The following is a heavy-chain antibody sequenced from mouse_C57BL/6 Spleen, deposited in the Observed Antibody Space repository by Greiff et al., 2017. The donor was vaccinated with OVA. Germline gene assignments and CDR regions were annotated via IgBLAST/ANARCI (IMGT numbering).Heavy chain of an antibody. V-gene: IGHV5-9-1*02. J-gene: IGHJ2*01. CDR1: GFTFSSYA. CDR3: TSSYYCNSYDYFDD. D-gene: IGHD1-1*01. Sequence: EVKVVESGEGLVKPGGSLKLSCAASGFTFSSYAMSWVRQTPEKRLEWVAYISSGGDYIYYADTVKGRFTISRDHARNTLYLQLSRLMSYVTSLYYFTSSYYCNSYDYFDDWGQGTTPTVSS. CDR2: ISSGGDYI.